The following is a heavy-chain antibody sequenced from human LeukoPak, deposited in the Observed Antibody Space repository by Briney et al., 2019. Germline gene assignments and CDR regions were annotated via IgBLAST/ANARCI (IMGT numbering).Heavy chain of an antibody. V-gene: IGHV3-21*01. CDR3: ASQIKSYGSGSYLPDSVPSDY. Sequence: GGSLRLGWAADGFTFSSYSKNWVRQAQGKGLELVSSISSSSSYIYHADSVKGRFTISRDNGKHSLYLQMNSLRAEDTAVYYCASQIKSYGSGSYLPDSVPSDYWGQGTLVTVSS. CDR2: ISSSSSYI. CDR1: GFTFSSYS. D-gene: IGHD3-10*01. J-gene: IGHJ4*02.